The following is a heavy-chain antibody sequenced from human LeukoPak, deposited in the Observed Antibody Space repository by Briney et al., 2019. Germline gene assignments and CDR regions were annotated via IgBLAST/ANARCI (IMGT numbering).Heavy chain of an antibody. CDR1: GGSISSGDYY. V-gene: IGHV4-30-4*01. J-gene: IGHJ4*02. D-gene: IGHD1-14*01. CDR3: ARDQWDSGTYYFDY. Sequence: SETLSLTCTVSGGSISSGDYYWSWIRQPPGKGLEWIGYIYYSGSTYYNPSLKSRVTISVDTSKNQFSLKLSSVTAADTAVYYCARDQWDSGTYYFDYWGQGTLVTVSS. CDR2: IYYSGST.